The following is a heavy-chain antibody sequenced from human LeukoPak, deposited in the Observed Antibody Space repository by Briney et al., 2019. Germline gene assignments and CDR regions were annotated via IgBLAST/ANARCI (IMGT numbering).Heavy chain of an antibody. D-gene: IGHD6-13*01. V-gene: IGHV1-69*13. CDR1: GGTFSSYA. CDR3: ARNLRSSWYVYYFGY. J-gene: IGHJ4*02. CDR2: IIPIFGTA. Sequence: SVKVSCKASGGTFSSYAISWVRQAPGQGLEWMGGIIPIFGTANYAQKFQGRVTITADESTSTAYMELSSLRSEDTAVYYCARNLRSSWYVYYFGYWGQGTLVTVSS.